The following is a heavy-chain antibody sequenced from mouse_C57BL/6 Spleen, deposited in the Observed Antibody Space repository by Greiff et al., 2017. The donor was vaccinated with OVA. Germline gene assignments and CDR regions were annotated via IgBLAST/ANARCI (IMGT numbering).Heavy chain of an antibody. CDR3: ARGYDYDVDWFAY. V-gene: IGHV1-52*01. D-gene: IGHD2-4*01. Sequence: QVQLQQPGAELVRPGSSVKLSCKASGYTFTSYWMHWVKQRPIQGLEWIGNIDPSDSETHYNQKFKDKATLTVDKSSSTAYMQLSSLTSEDSAVYYCARGYDYDVDWFAYWGQGTLVTVSA. CDR1: GYTFTSYW. J-gene: IGHJ3*01. CDR2: IDPSDSET.